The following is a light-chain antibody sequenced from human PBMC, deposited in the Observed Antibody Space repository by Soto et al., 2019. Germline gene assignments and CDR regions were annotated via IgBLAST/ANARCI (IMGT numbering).Light chain of an antibody. CDR1: QSVTGSH. V-gene: IGKV3-20*01. CDR2: DAS. J-gene: IGKJ2*01. CDR3: QQFGGSPYT. Sequence: EIVLSQSPGTLSLSPGERASLSCRASQSVTGSHLAWLQQTPGQTPRLLIYDASSRATGIPDRFSDSGSGTDFTLTISRLEPEVLVVYYCQQFGGSPYTFGQGTKLEIK.